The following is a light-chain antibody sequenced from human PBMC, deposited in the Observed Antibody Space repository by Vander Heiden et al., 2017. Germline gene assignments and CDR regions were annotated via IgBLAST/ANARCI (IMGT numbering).Light chain of an antibody. Sequence: QLVLTQSPSASASLGASVKLTCTLSSGHSNYAIAWHQQQPASGPRYLMKLNDDGSHTKGDGIPDRFSGSSSGAERYLTISSLQSEDEADYYCQTWGTGIRVFGGGTKLTVL. J-gene: IGLJ3*02. CDR2: LNDDGSH. CDR3: QTWGTGIRV. CDR1: SGHSNYA. V-gene: IGLV4-69*01.